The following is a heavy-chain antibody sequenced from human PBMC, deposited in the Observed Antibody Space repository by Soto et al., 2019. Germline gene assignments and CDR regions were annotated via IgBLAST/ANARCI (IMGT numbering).Heavy chain of an antibody. J-gene: IGHJ5*02. CDR2: ISAYNGNT. CDR1: GYTFTSYG. CDR3: ARDGVIAVAGVGNWFDP. Sequence: GASVKVSCKASGYTFTSYGISWVRQAPGQGLEWMGWISAYNGNTNYAQKLQGRVTMTTDTSTSTAYMELRSLRSDDTAVYYCARDGVIAVAGVGNWFDPWGQGTLVTSPQ. V-gene: IGHV1-18*01. D-gene: IGHD6-19*01.